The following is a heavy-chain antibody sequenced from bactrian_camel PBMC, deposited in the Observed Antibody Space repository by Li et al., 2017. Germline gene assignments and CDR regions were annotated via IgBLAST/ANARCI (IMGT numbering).Heavy chain of an antibody. D-gene: IGHD1*01. CDR2: ITGDGIT. V-gene: IGHV3S55*01. CDR1: GFTFDDVG. Sequence: HVQLVESGGGSVQAGGSLRLSCTASGFTFDDVGMGWYRQGPGNECELVATITGDGITYYEDSVKGRFTISQDNAQSTVYLQMHSLQPEDTAMYYCAARMAGYCGLDANDMEYWGKGTQVTVS. J-gene: IGHJ7*01.